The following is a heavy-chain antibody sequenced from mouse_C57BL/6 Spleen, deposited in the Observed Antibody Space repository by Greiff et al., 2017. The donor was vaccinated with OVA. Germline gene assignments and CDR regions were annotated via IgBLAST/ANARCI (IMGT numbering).Heavy chain of an antibody. D-gene: IGHD3-2*02. CDR2: RWTGGGT. V-gene: IGHV2-9-1*01. J-gene: IGHJ2*01. CDR3: ARETGQLSFDY. CDR1: GFSLTSYA. Sequence: VQLKESGPGLVAPSQSLSITCTVSGFSLTSYAISWVRQPPGKGLEWLGVRWTGGGTNYNSALKSRLSISKDNSKSQVFLKMNSLQTDDTARYYCARETGQLSFDYWGQGTTLTVSS.